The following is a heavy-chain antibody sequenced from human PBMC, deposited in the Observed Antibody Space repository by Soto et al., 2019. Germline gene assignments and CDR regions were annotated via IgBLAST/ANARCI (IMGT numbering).Heavy chain of an antibody. Sequence: SETLSLTCTVSGGSISSGGYYWSWIRQHPGKGLEWIGDINHSGSTYYNPSLKSRATISVDTSKNQFSLKLISVTAADTAVYYSAAEYYQSSPNRVYGGRGTLHTVCS. CDR1: GGSISSGGYY. J-gene: IGHJ4*02. CDR2: INHSGST. D-gene: IGHD3-22*01. V-gene: IGHV4-31*03. CDR3: AAEYYQSSPNRVY.